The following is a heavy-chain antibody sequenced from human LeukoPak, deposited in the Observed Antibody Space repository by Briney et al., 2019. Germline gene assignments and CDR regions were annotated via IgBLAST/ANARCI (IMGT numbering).Heavy chain of an antibody. Sequence: SQTLSLTCTVSGGSISSGSYYWSWIRQPAGKGLEWIGRIYTSGSTNYNPSLKSRVTISVDTSKNQFSLKLSSVTAADTAVYYCARDRWLLRYYYDMDVWGQGTTVTVSS. V-gene: IGHV4-61*02. D-gene: IGHD2-21*01. J-gene: IGHJ6*02. CDR2: IYTSGST. CDR3: ARDRWLLRYYYDMDV. CDR1: GGSISSGSYY.